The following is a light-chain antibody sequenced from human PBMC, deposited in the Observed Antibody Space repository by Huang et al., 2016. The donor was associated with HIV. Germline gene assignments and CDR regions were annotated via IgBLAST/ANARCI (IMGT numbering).Light chain of an antibody. CDR1: QSVSSH. Sequence: ELVVTQSPATLSVSPGERATLSCRASQSVSSHLAWYQQKPGQAPRLLIYDASTRATGIPARFSGSRSGTEFTLTISSLQSEDFAIYYCQQYDDWPPVWTFGQGTTVDIK. CDR3: QQYDDWPPVWT. V-gene: IGKV3-15*01. J-gene: IGKJ1*01. CDR2: DAS.